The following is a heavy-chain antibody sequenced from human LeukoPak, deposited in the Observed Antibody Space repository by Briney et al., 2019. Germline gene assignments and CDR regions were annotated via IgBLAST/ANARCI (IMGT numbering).Heavy chain of an antibody. J-gene: IGHJ4*02. Sequence: SETLSLTCAVFGGSLSRGSYSWSWIRQPPGKGLEWIGYIFHNGNTHYNPSLKSRVTLSIDKSKNQFSLKLSSVTAADTALYFCARGGGFYGTGTTHFDYWGQGTLVIVSS. CDR2: IFHNGNT. CDR3: ARGGGFYGTGTTHFDY. V-gene: IGHV4-30-2*01. D-gene: IGHD4-17*01. CDR1: GGSLSRGSYS.